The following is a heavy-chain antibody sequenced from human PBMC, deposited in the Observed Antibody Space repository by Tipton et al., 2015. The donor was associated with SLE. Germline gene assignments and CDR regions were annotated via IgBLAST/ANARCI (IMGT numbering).Heavy chain of an antibody. CDR1: GYSFTSHW. Sequence: QLVQSGAELKKPGESLKISCKASGYSFTSHWIVWVRQLPGKGLEWMGIIYPSDSDVRYSPSFQGQVTMSADKSKNTAYLSWNSLETSDTAMYYCTRRDTSKWRFDYWGQGTLVTVSS. D-gene: IGHD2-2*01. V-gene: IGHV5-51*03. CDR3: TRRDTSKWRFDY. J-gene: IGHJ4*02. CDR2: IYPSDSDV.